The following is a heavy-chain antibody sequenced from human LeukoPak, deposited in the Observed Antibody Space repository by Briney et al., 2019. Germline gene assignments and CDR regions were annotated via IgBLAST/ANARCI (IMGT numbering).Heavy chain of an antibody. J-gene: IGHJ3*02. V-gene: IGHV3-21*01. CDR1: GFTFNNYG. CDR3: ARDGGAWYYDFWSGTKGDAFDI. D-gene: IGHD3-3*01. CDR2: ISSSSTYI. Sequence: TGGSLRLSCAASGFTFNNYGIDWVRQAPGKGLEWVSSISSSSTYIYYADSVKGRFTISRDNAKNSLYLQMNSLRAEDTAVYYCARDGGAWYYDFWSGTKGDAFDIWGQVTMVTVSS.